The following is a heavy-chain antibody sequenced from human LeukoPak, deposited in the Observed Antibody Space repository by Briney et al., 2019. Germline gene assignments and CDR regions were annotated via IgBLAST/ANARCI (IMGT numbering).Heavy chain of an antibody. CDR1: AFTFSDYY. CDR2: VSSSGNTI. D-gene: IGHD3-10*01. J-gene: IGHJ4*02. Sequence: RSGGSLRLSCAASAFTFSDYYMSWIRQAPRKGLEWISYVSSSGNTIYYADSVKGRFTISRGNAKNSLYLQMNSLRAEDTAVYYCVRGGTYGPGDYWGQGILVTVSS. V-gene: IGHV3-11*01. CDR3: VRGGTYGPGDY.